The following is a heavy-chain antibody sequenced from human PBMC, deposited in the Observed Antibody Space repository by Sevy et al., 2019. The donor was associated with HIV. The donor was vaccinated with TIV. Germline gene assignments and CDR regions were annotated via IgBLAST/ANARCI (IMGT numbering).Heavy chain of an antibody. D-gene: IGHD3-10*01. V-gene: IGHV3-30-3*01. Sequence: GGSLRLSCAASGFTFSSYAMHWARQAPGKGLEWVAAISYDGSNKYYADSVKGRFTISRDNSKNTLYLKMNSLRAEDTAVYYCARWFGRDAAACYIWGQGTMVTVSS. J-gene: IGHJ3*02. CDR1: GFTFSSYA. CDR3: ARWFGRDAAACYI. CDR2: ISYDGSNK.